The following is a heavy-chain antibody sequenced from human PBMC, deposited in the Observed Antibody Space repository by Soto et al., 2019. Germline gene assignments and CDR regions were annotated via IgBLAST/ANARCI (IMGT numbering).Heavy chain of an antibody. CDR3: ASGESDSRLVYYYGMDV. D-gene: IGHD6-13*01. CDR1: GFTFSSYW. V-gene: IGHV3-74*01. CDR2: INSDGSST. Sequence: EVQLVESGGGLVQPGGSLRLSCAASGFTFSSYWMHWVRQAPGKGLEWVSRINSDGSSTSYADSVKGRFTISRDNAKNTLYLQMHSLRAEDTAVYYCASGESDSRLVYYYGMDVWGQGTTVTVSS. J-gene: IGHJ6*02.